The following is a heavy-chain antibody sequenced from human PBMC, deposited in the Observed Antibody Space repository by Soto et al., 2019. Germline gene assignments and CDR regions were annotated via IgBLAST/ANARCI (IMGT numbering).Heavy chain of an antibody. CDR2: IYYSGST. Sequence: SETLSLTCTVPGGSISSYYWSWIRQPPGKGLEWIGYIYYSGSTNYNPSLTSRVTISVDTSKNQFSLKLSSVTAADTAVYYCARAGDIAAAGTNDYWGQGTLVTVSS. D-gene: IGHD6-13*01. V-gene: IGHV4-59*01. CDR1: GGSISSYY. CDR3: ARAGDIAAAGTNDY. J-gene: IGHJ4*02.